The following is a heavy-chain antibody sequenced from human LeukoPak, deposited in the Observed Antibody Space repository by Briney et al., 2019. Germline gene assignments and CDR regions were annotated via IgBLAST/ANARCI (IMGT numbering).Heavy chain of an antibody. CDR3: ARLALYYDYVWGSYTNYYFDY. CDR2: IYSGGST. V-gene: IGHV3-53*01. J-gene: IGHJ4*02. Sequence: QSGGSLRLSCAASGFTVSSNYMSWVRQAPGKGLEWVSVIYSGGSTYYADSVKGRFTISRDNSKNTLYLQMNSLRAEDTAVYYCARLALYYDYVWGSYTNYYFDYWGQGTLVTVFS. CDR1: GFTVSSNY. D-gene: IGHD3-16*01.